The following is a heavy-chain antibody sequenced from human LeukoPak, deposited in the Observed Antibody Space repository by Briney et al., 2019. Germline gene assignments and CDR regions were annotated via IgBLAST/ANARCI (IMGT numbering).Heavy chain of an antibody. CDR1: GYTFTGYY. CDR2: INPNSGDT. D-gene: IGHD3-3*01. CDR3: AREVTIFGVAVPGL. V-gene: IGHV1-2*02. J-gene: IGHJ4*02. Sequence: ASVKVSCKASGYTFTGYYMHWVRQAPGQGLEWMGWINPNSGDTNYAQKFQGRVTMTRDTSISTAYMELSRLRSDDTAVFYCAREVTIFGVAVPGLWGQGTLVTVSS.